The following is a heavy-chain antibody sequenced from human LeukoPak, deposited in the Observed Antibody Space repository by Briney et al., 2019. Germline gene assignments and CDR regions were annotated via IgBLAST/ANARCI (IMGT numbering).Heavy chain of an antibody. D-gene: IGHD5-24*01. V-gene: IGHV3-30*09. Sequence: GGSLRLSCAASGFTFIPYAMHWVRQAPGNGLEWVAVISYDGSNKYYADSVKGRFAISRDNSKNTLYLQMNSLRAEDTAVYFCARDLMSTIYYFYGMDVWGQGTTVTVSS. CDR1: GFTFIPYA. CDR3: ARDLMSTIYYFYGMDV. J-gene: IGHJ6*01. CDR2: ISYDGSNK.